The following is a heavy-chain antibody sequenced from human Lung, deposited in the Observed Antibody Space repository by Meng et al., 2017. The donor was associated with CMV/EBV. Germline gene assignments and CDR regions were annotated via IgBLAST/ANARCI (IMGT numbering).Heavy chain of an antibody. J-gene: IGHJ4*02. CDR1: GGSFSGYY. V-gene: IGHV4-34*01. D-gene: IGHD6-13*01. CDR3: ASGYSSIRGLDY. CDR2: INHSGST. Sequence: TCAVYGGSFSGYYWSWIRQPPGKGLEWIGEINHSGSTNYNPSLKSRVTISVDTSKNQFSLKLSSVTAADTAVYYCASGYSSIRGLDYWGQGTLVTVSS.